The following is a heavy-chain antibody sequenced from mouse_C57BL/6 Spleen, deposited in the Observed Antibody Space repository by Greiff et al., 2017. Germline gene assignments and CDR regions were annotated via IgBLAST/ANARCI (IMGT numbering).Heavy chain of an antibody. CDR2: INPNNGGT. CDR1: GYTFTDYY. CDR3: ARSTKAWFAY. V-gene: IGHV1-26*01. D-gene: IGHD1-3*01. Sequence: VQLQQSGPELVKPGASVKISCKASGYTFTDYYMNWVKQSHGKSLEWIGDINPNNGGTSYNQKFKGKATLTVDKSSSTAYMELRSLTSEDSAVYYCARSTKAWFAYWGQGTLVTVSA. J-gene: IGHJ3*01.